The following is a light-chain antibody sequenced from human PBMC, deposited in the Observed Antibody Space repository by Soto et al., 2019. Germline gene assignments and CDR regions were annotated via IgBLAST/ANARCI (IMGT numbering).Light chain of an antibody. CDR3: QQFGSSPPYT. Sequence: EVVLTQSPDTLSLSPGEGATLSCRASQRVASSFLAWYQQKPGQAPRLLIYGASSLATGIPDRCSGSGSGTDFTLTISRMEHEDFAMYYCQQFGSSPPYTFGQGTKLEIK. CDR1: QRVASSF. V-gene: IGKV3-20*01. CDR2: GAS. J-gene: IGKJ2*01.